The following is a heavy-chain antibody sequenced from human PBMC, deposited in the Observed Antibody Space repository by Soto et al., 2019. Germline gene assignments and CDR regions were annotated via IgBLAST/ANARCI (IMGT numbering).Heavy chain of an antibody. V-gene: IGHV3-72*01. D-gene: IGHD1-26*01. J-gene: IGHJ4*02. CDR3: ARFSGSYTTALDY. CDR2: SRNKANSYST. Sequence: EVQLVESGGGLVQPGGSLRLSCAASGFTFSDHYMDWVRQAPGKGLEWVGRSRNKANSYSTEYAASVKGRFTISRDESKNSLYLQMNSLKTEDTSVYYCARFSGSYTTALDYWGQGTLVTVSS. CDR1: GFTFSDHY.